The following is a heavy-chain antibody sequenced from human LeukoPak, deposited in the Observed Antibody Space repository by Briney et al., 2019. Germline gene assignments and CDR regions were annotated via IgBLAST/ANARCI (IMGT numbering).Heavy chain of an antibody. CDR3: ARGLNTALDY. CDR2: INSDGSST. V-gene: IGHV3-74*01. Sequence: GGSLRFSCAASGFTFSSYWMHWVRQAPGHGLVWVSRINSDGSSTSYADSVKGRFTISRDNAKNTLYLQMNSLRAEDTAVYYCARGLNTALDYWGQGTLVTVSS. D-gene: IGHD5-18*01. CDR1: GFTFSSYW. J-gene: IGHJ4*02.